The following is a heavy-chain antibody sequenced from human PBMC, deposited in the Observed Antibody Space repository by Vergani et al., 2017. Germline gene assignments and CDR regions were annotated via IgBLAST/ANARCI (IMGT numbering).Heavy chain of an antibody. D-gene: IGHD2-15*01. J-gene: IGHJ4*02. CDR1: GGTFTSYT. CDR2: IIPIVGTA. CDR3: AMWPWGYCSGGRGCWEDFDY. V-gene: IGHV1-69*08. Sequence: QVQLVQSGAEVKKPGSSVKVSCKASGGTFTSYTISWVRQAPGQGLEWMGRIIPIVGTANYAQKFQGRVTITADKSTSTAYMELSSLRSEDTAVYYCAMWPWGYCSGGRGCWEDFDYWGQGTLGTVSS.